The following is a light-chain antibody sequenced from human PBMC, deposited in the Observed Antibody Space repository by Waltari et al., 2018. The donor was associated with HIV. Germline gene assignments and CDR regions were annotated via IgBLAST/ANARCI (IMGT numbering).Light chain of an antibody. CDR2: GNS. CDR3: QSYDSSLSGSYV. J-gene: IGLJ1*01. CDR1: SSNIGAGYD. V-gene: IGLV1-40*01. Sequence: QSVLTQPPSVSGAPGQRVTISCTRSSSNIGAGYDVHWYQLLPGTAPKLLIYGNSNRPSGVPDRFSGSKSGTSASLAITGLQAEDEADYYCQSYDSSLSGSYVFGTGTKVTVL.